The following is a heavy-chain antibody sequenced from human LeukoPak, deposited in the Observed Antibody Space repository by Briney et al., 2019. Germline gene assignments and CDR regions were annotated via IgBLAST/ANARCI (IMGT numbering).Heavy chain of an antibody. CDR3: ARDSGSYHELYYFDY. CDR2: ISSSSSYI. D-gene: IGHD1-26*01. CDR1: GFTFSSYS. J-gene: IGHJ4*02. Sequence: GGSLRLSCAASGFTFSSYSMNWVRQAPGKGLEWVSSISSSSSYIYYADSVKGRFTISRDNAKNSLYLQMNSLRAEDTAVYYCARDSGSYHELYYFDYWGQGTLVTVSS. V-gene: IGHV3-21*01.